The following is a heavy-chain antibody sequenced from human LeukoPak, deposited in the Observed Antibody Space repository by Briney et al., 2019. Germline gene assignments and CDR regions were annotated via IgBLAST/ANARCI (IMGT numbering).Heavy chain of an antibody. V-gene: IGHV3-48*02. Sequence: GGSLRLSCVASGVTLSSYSMNWVRQAPGKGLEWVSYISDTGSTIAYADSVKGRFTMSRDEAKNSPHLQMNSLRDEDTAVYYCTRRFDSWGQGVLVTVSS. CDR2: ISDTGSTI. CDR3: TRRFDS. CDR1: GVTLSSYS. J-gene: IGHJ4*02.